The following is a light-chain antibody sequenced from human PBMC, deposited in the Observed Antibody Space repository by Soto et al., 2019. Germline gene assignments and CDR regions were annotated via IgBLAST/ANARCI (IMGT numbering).Light chain of an antibody. Sequence: EIVLTQSPGTLSLSPGERATLSCRASQSVSSSYLAWYQQKPGQAPRLLIYGASSKATGIPDRFSGSGSGTDFTLTISILEPEDFALYYCKQYSSSPRFTFGPGTKVDIK. CDR3: KQYSSSPRFT. J-gene: IGKJ3*01. V-gene: IGKV3-20*01. CDR1: QSVSSSY. CDR2: GAS.